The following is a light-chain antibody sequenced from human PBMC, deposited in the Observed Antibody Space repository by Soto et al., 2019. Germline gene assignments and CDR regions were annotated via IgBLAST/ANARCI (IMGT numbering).Light chain of an antibody. CDR3: QSYDSSLSGYV. Sequence: QSALAQPPSVSGAPGQRVTISCTGSSSNIGAGYDVHWYQQLPGTAPKLLIYDNNNRPPGVPDRFSGSKSGTSASLAITGLQAEDEADYYCQSYDSSLSGYVFGTGTKVTVL. CDR2: DNN. J-gene: IGLJ1*01. V-gene: IGLV1-40*01. CDR1: SSNIGAGYD.